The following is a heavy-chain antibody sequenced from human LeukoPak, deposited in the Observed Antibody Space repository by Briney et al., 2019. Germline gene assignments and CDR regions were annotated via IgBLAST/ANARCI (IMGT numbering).Heavy chain of an antibody. D-gene: IGHD6-13*01. Sequence: GGSLRLSCAASGFTFSSYAMHCVRQAPGKGLEWVAVISYDGSNKYYADSVKGRFTISRDNSKNTLYLQMNSLRAEDTAVYYCARDRDSSSWYVFDYWGQGTLVTVSS. CDR2: ISYDGSNK. CDR3: ARDRDSSSWYVFDY. CDR1: GFTFSSYA. V-gene: IGHV3-30-3*01. J-gene: IGHJ4*02.